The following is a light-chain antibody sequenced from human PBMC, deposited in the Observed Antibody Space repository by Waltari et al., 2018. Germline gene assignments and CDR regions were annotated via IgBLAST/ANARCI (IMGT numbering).Light chain of an antibody. Sequence: QSALTPPASVSGSPGQSITISCTGTSSDVGAYNYVSWYQQHPGKAPKLIIFDVSNRPSGFSNRFAGAKSGNTASLTISGLQAEDEADYYCSSYISSSTLELFGGGTSLTVL. CDR3: SSYISSSTLEL. CDR1: SSDVGAYNY. CDR2: DVS. V-gene: IGLV2-14*03. J-gene: IGLJ2*01.